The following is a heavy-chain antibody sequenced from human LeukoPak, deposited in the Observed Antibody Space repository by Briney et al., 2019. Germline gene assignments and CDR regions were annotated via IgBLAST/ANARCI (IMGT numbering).Heavy chain of an antibody. CDR3: AKHIRSSLALPFGNYFDY. Sequence: PSETLSLTCTVSGGSISSSSYYWGWIRQPPGKGLEWIGSIYYSGSTYYNPSLKSRVTISVDTSKNQFSLKLSSVAAADTAVYYCAKHIRSSLALPFGNYFDYWGQGTLVTVSS. CDR2: IYYSGST. J-gene: IGHJ4*02. CDR1: GGSISSSSYY. D-gene: IGHD6-6*01. V-gene: IGHV4-39*01.